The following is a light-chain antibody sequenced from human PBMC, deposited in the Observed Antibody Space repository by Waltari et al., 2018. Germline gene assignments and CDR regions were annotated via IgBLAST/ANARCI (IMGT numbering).Light chain of an antibody. Sequence: IQLTQSQSPLFVSVGDRVTTTCRASPGITSHLAWYQQKPGKAPKLLIYSASTLQSGVPSRFSGSGSGTDFTLTISSLQPEDFAVYYCQHRINCPITFGQGTRLEIK. CDR3: QHRINCPIT. CDR1: PGITSH. CDR2: SAS. V-gene: IGKV1-9*01. J-gene: IGKJ2*01.